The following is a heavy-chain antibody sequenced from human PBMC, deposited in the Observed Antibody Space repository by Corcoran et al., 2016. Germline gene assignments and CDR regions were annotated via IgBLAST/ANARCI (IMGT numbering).Heavy chain of an antibody. J-gene: IGHJ6*02. CDR1: GDSVSSNSAA. D-gene: IGHD1-1*01. CDR2: TYYRSKWYN. CDR3: ARSLTGTTVSYYYYGMDV. Sequence: QVQLQQSGPGLVKPSQTLSLTCAISGDSVSSNSAAWNWIRQSPSRGLEWLGRTYYRSKWYNDYAVSVKSRITINPDTSKNQFPLQLNPVPPEDTAWYYCARSLTGTTVSYYYYGMDVWGQGTTVTVSS. V-gene: IGHV6-1*01.